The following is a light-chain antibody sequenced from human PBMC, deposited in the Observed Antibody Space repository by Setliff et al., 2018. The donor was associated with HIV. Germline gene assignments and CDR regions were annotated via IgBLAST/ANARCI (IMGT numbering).Light chain of an antibody. J-gene: IGLJ1*01. V-gene: IGLV2-23*02. CDR1: SSDVGSYNL. Sequence: QSALTQPASVSGSPGQSITISCTGTSSDVGSYNLVSWYQQHPGKAPKLMIYEVNKRPSGVSYRFSGSKSGNTASLTISGLQAEDEADYYCCSYAGSYTFVFGTGTKVTVL. CDR3: CSYAGSYTFV. CDR2: EVN.